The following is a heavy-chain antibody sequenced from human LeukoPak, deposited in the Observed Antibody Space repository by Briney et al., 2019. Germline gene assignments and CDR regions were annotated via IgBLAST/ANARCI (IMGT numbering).Heavy chain of an antibody. CDR1: GYTLTELS. V-gene: IGHV1-24*01. Sequence: ASVKVSCKVSGYTLTELSMHWVRQAPGKGLEWMGGFDPEDGETIYAQKFQGRVTMTEDTSTDTAYMELSSLRSEDTAVYYCATTAPDADGYNWDPFDYWGQGTLVTVSS. CDR3: ATTAPDADGYNWDPFDY. CDR2: FDPEDGET. D-gene: IGHD5-24*01. J-gene: IGHJ4*02.